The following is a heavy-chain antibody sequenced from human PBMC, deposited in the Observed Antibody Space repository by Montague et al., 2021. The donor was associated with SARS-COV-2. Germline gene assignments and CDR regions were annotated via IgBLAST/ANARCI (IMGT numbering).Heavy chain of an antibody. CDR2: IYYSGST. CDR1: GGSVGSSHYY. V-gene: IGHV4-39*01. Sequence: SETLSLTSTVSGGSVGSSHYYWAWIRQPPGKGLEWIGTIYYSGSTYYXPSPRSRVTIDVDASPNQFSLKLHSVTAADTAVYFCARCLYNWNYEHWFDTWGQGTLVTVSS. J-gene: IGHJ5*02. D-gene: IGHD1-7*01. CDR3: ARCLYNWNYEHWFDT.